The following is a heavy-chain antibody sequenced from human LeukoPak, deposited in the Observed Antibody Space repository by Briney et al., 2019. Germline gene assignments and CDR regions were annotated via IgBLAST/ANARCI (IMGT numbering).Heavy chain of an antibody. CDR2: INWNGGST. CDR1: GFTFDDYG. D-gene: IGHD3-22*01. CDR3: ARDRPNYYGSDGHYYRRDGDY. Sequence: GESLKISCAASGFTFDDYGMSWVRQASGKGLEWVSGINWNGGSTGYADSVKGRFTISRDNAKNSLYLQMNSLRAEDTALYYCARDRPNYYGSDGHYYRRDGDYWGQGTLVTVSS. V-gene: IGHV3-20*04. J-gene: IGHJ4*02.